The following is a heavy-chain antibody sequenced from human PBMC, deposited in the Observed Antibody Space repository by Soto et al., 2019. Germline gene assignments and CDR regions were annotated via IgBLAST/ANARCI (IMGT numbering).Heavy chain of an antibody. D-gene: IGHD4-17*01. CDR3: ARSPQYGDYADY. J-gene: IGHJ4*02. Sequence: GGSLRLSCAASGFTFSSYAMHWVRQAPGKGLEYVSAINSNGGSTYYANSVKGRFTISRDNSKNTLYLQMGSLSAEDMAVYYFARSPQYGDYADYWGQGTLVTVSS. CDR2: INSNGGST. V-gene: IGHV3-64*01. CDR1: GFTFSSYA.